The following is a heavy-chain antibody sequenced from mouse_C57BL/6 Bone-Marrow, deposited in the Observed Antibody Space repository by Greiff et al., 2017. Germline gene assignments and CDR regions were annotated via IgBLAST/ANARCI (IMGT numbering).Heavy chain of an antibody. CDR3: ARYHDSNYDYFDF. CDR2: IDPANGNT. CDR1: GFNIKNTY. D-gene: IGHD2-5*01. V-gene: IGHV14-3*01. J-gene: IGHJ2*01. Sequence: VQLQQSVAELVRPGASVKLSCTASGFNIKNTYMHWVKQRPEQGLEWIGRIDPANGNTKYAPKFQGKATITADTSSNTAYLQLSSQTSEDTAIDSGARYHDSNYDYFDFGGQGTTLTVSS.